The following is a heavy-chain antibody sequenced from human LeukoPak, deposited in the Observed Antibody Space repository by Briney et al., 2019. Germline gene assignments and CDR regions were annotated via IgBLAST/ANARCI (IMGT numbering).Heavy chain of an antibody. V-gene: IGHV1-18*04. J-gene: IGHJ4*02. D-gene: IGHD2-2*01. CDR2: ISAYNGNT. CDR1: GYTFTSYG. Sequence: ASVKVSCTASGYTFTSYGISWVRQAPGQGLEWMGWISAYNGNTNHAQKLQGRVTMTTDTSTSTAYMELRSLRSDDTAVYYCARDFFPAAPFDYWGQGTLVTVPS. CDR3: ARDFFPAAPFDY.